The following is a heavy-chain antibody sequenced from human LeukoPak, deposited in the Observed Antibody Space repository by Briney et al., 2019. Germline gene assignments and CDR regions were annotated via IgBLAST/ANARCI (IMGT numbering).Heavy chain of an antibody. J-gene: IGHJ4*02. V-gene: IGHV1-2*02. Sequence: GASVKVSCKASGYTFTGYYMHWVRQAPGQGLEWMGWINPNSGGTNYAQKFQGRVTMTRDTSISTAYMELSRLRSDDTAVYYCARAGLTMVRGVIAKIPDYWGQGTLVTVSS. CDR3: ARAGLTMVRGVIAKIPDY. CDR1: GYTFTGYY. CDR2: INPNSGGT. D-gene: IGHD3-10*01.